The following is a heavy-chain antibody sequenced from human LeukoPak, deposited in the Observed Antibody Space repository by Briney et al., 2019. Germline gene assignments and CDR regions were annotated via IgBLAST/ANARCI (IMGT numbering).Heavy chain of an antibody. J-gene: IGHJ3*02. D-gene: IGHD1-1*01. CDR2: ISYDGSNK. CDR1: GFTFSSYW. CDR3: ARTSTTGTTLDAFDI. V-gene: IGHV3-30-3*01. Sequence: PGGSLRLSCAASGFTFSSYWMSWVRQAPGKGLEWVAVISYDGSNKYYADSVKGRFTISRDNSKNTLYLQMNSLRAEDTAVYYCARTSTTGTTLDAFDIWGQGTMVTVSS.